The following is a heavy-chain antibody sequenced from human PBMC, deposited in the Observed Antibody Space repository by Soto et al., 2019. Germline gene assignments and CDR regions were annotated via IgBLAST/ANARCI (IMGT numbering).Heavy chain of an antibody. CDR1: GGSVSSDSYY. Sequence: SETLSLTCTVSGGSVSSDSYYWSWIRQPPGKGLEWIGYIYDSGTTNYNPSLKSRVTISVDTSRNQYSLKVNSVTAADTAVYYCARGRLHFNWFESWGQGTLVTVSS. CDR3: ARGRLHFNWFES. V-gene: IGHV4-61*01. CDR2: IYDSGTT. J-gene: IGHJ5*01.